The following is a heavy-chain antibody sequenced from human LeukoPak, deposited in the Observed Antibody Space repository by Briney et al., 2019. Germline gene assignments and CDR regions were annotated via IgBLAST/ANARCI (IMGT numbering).Heavy chain of an antibody. V-gene: IGHV3-53*01. CDR3: AREIGGGHHYFEH. CDR1: GFTVSSST. D-gene: IGHD1-26*01. CDR2: FYSDALGGAT. J-gene: IGHJ4*02. Sequence: GGSLRLSCAGSGFTVSSSTMSWVRQAPGKGLEWVSNFYSDALGGATNYADSVKGRFTISRDNSQSTLYLQMNSLRVEDTAMYYCAREIGGGHHYFEHWGQGTVVTVSS.